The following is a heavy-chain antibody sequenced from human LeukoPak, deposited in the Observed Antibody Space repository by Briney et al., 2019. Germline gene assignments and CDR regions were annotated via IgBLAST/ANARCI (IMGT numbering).Heavy chain of an antibody. Sequence: GASLRLSCAASGFTFSNYAMSWVRQAPGEGLEWVGRIKSKTDGGTTDYAAPVKGRFTISRDDSKNTLYLQMNSLKTEDTAVYYCTTDTPMYYYGSGSSTRFDPWGQGTLVTVSS. CDR2: IKSKTDGGTT. J-gene: IGHJ5*02. CDR3: TTDTPMYYYGSGSSTRFDP. V-gene: IGHV3-15*01. D-gene: IGHD3-10*01. CDR1: GFTFSNYA.